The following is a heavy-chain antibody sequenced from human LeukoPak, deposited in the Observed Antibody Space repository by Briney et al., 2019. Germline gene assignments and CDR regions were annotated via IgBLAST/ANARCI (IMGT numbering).Heavy chain of an antibody. D-gene: IGHD2-15*01. CDR1: GYTFTGYY. CDR2: INPKSGGT. Sequence: EASVKVSCKASGYTFTGYYMHWVRQAPGQGLEWMGWINPKSGGTNYAQKFQGRVTMTRDTTINTAYMELSRLRSDDTAVYYCASPLPYCSGSDCYSYAFDVWGQGTMVTVSS. V-gene: IGHV1-2*02. CDR3: ASPLPYCSGSDCYSYAFDV. J-gene: IGHJ3*01.